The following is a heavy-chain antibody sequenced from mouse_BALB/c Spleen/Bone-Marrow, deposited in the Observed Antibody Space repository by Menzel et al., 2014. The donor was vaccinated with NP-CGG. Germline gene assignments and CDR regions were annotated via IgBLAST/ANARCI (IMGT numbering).Heavy chain of an antibody. CDR2: INPSGGYT. D-gene: IGHD1-1*01. V-gene: IGHV1-4*01. J-gene: IGHJ2*01. Sequence: VQLQQSGAELARPGASVKMSCKASGYTFTSYTMHWVKQRPGQGLEWIGYINPSGGYTNYNQKFKDKATLTADKSSSTAYMQVSSLPSKATADDYCARSGGLLQDHDFDYWGQGTTLTVSS. CDR1: GYTFTSYT. CDR3: ARSGGLLQDHDFDY.